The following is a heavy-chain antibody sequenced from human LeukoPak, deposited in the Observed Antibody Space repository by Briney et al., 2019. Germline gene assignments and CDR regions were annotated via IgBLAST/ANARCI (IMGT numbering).Heavy chain of an antibody. CDR2: ITGTGGNT. CDR3: MKDALISYRGAWSHSDY. D-gene: IGHD2-2*01. V-gene: IGHV3-23*01. J-gene: IGHJ4*02. Sequence: GGSLRLSCAASGFTFSSYTVSWVRQAPGKGLEWVSGITGTGGNTYYADSVKGRFTISRDNSKNPLYLQMNRLRAEDTAIYYCMKDALISYRGAWSHSDYWGQGTLVTVSS. CDR1: GFTFSSYT.